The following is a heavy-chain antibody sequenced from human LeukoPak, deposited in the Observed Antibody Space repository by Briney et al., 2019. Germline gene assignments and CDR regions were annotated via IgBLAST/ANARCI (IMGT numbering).Heavy chain of an antibody. CDR3: ARGMVRGVIGGGAFDI. Sequence: ASVKVSCKAAGGTFSNYAITWVRQDPGQGLEWMGGIIRIFGTGNYAQKFQGRVTITADKSTTTAYMELSSLRSDDTAVYYCARGMVRGVIGGGAFDIWGQGTM. CDR2: IIRIFGTG. V-gene: IGHV1-69*06. J-gene: IGHJ3*02. CDR1: GGTFSNYA. D-gene: IGHD3-10*01.